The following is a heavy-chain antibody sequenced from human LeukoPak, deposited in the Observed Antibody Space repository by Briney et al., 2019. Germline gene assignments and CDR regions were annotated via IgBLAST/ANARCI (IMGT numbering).Heavy chain of an antibody. CDR1: GYTFTSDW. Sequence: PGESLKISCIISGYTFTSDWTGWVRQMPGKGLEWMGIISPGDADTRYSPSFQGQVTSSADKSISTTYLQWSSLKASDTAIYYCARRRDMAFDYWGQGTLVTVAS. J-gene: IGHJ4*02. V-gene: IGHV5-51*01. CDR3: ARRRDMAFDY. D-gene: IGHD5-24*01. CDR2: ISPGDADT.